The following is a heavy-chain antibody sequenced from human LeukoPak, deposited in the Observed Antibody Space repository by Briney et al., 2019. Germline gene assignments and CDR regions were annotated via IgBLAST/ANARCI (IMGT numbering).Heavy chain of an antibody. CDR2: IKQDGSEK. D-gene: IGHD3-3*01. J-gene: IGHJ4*02. CDR1: GFSFNNDS. CDR3: ARDYDFWCGYLDY. Sequence: SGGSLRLSCAVSGFSFNNDSMSWVRQAPGKGLEWVANIKQDGSEKYYVDSVKGRFSISRDNAKNSLYLQMNSLRAEDTAVYYCARDYDFWCGYLDYWGEGALVTVSP. V-gene: IGHV3-7*05.